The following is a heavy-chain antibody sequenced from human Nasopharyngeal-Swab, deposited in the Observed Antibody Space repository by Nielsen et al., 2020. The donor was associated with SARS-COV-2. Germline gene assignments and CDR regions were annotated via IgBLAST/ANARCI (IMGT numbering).Heavy chain of an antibody. V-gene: IGHV7-4-1*02. D-gene: IGHD4-11*01. J-gene: IGHJ6*03. Sequence: ASVKVSCKASGYTFTSYAMNWVRQAPGQGLEWMGWINTNTGNPTYAQGFTGRFVFSLDTSVSTAYLQISSLKAEDTAVYYCARDSVTTPLYYYYYMDAWGKGTTVTVSS. CDR1: GYTFTSYA. CDR3: ARDSVTTPLYYYYYMDA. CDR2: INTNTGNP.